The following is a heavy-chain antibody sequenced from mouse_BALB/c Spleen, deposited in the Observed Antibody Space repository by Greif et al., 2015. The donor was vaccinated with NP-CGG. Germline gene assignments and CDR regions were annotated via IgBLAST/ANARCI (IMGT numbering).Heavy chain of an antibody. CDR2: ISNLAYSI. V-gene: IGHV5-15*02. CDR3: ARDYGSSYWYFDV. CDR1: GFTFSDYG. J-gene: IGHJ1*01. D-gene: IGHD1-1*01. Sequence: VESGGGLVQPGGSRKLSCAASGFTFSDYGMAWVRQAPGKGPEWVAFISNLAYSIYYADTVTGRFTISRENAKNTLYLEMSSLRSEDTAMYYCARDYGSSYWYFDVWGAGTTVTVSS.